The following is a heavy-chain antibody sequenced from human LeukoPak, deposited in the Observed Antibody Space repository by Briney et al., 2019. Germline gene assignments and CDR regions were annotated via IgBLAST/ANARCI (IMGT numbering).Heavy chain of an antibody. D-gene: IGHD3-22*01. J-gene: IGHJ3*01. Sequence: PGGSLRLSCAASGFTFSPYWMHWVRQGPGKGLVWVARIDSDGSSTIYADSVKGRLTISRDNAQNTLYLQMDSLRAEDTAVYYLAGGGGYHAFDVWGKGTMVTVSS. CDR2: IDSDGSST. CDR1: GFTFSPYW. V-gene: IGHV3-74*01. CDR3: AGGGGYHAFDV.